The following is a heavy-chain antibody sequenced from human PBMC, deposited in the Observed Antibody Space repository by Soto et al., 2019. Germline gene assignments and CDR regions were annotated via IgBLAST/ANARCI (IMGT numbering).Heavy chain of an antibody. V-gene: IGHV3-23*01. CDR1: GFTFSTYA. Sequence: EVQLLESGGGLVQPGGSLRLSCAASGFTFSTYAMNWVRQAPGKGLEWVSAISGSGGSTYYAASVKGPFTISRDNSKNTLYLQMNSLRAGDTAIYYCAKDNIPRGYSYCFDYWGLGTLVTVSS. CDR3: AKDNIPRGYSYCFDY. CDR2: ISGSGGST. D-gene: IGHD5-18*01. J-gene: IGHJ4*02.